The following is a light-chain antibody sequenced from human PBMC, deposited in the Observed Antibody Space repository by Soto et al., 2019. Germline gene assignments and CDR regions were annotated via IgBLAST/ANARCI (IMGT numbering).Light chain of an antibody. CDR3: SSYRSSTTFV. CDR2: EVR. Sequence: QSALTQPASVSGSPGQSITISCTGTSSDVGAYNYVSWYQQYPGRAPKVIIFEVRKRPSGVSTRFSGSKSGDTASLTISGLQAEDEADYYCSSYRSSTTFVFGTGTKVTVX. V-gene: IGLV2-14*01. CDR1: SSDVGAYNY. J-gene: IGLJ1*01.